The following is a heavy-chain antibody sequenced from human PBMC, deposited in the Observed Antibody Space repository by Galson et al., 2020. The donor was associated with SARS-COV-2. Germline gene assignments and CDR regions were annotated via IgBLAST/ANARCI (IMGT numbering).Heavy chain of an antibody. J-gene: IGHJ4*02. CDR2: IDWDGDK. CDR1: GFSLTTSGMC. V-gene: IGHV2-70*11. Sequence: ESGPTLVKPTQTLTLTCTFSGFSLTTSGMCVNWIRQPPGKALEWLARIDWDGDKYYSTSLKTRLTISKDTSKNQVVLTLTDMDPVDTATYYGARIDSSGFRGNYWGQGTPVTVSS. D-gene: IGHD6-19*01. CDR3: ARIDSSGFRGNY.